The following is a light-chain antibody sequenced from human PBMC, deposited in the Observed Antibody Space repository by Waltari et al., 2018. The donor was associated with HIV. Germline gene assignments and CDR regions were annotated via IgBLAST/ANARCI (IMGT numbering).Light chain of an antibody. Sequence: EIVMTQSPAALSVSPGERVTLSCRASQNVGSNLAWYPQKPGQAPRLLIYGASTRATGVPARFSGGGSGTDFTLTISSLQSEDFVLYYCQQYNNWPPEFTFGGGTKVEIK. CDR3: QQYNNWPPEFT. CDR2: GAS. CDR1: QNVGSN. V-gene: IGKV3-15*01. J-gene: IGKJ4*01.